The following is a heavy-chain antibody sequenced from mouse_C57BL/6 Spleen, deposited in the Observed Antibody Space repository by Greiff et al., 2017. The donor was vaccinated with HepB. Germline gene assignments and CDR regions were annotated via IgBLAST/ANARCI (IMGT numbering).Heavy chain of an antibody. CDR2: IDPSDSYT. V-gene: IGHV1-50*01. Sequence: QVQLQQPGAELVKPGASVKLSCKASGYTFTSYWMQWVKQRPGQGLEWIGEIDPSDSYTNYNQKFKGKATLTVDTSSSTAYMQLSSLTSEDSAVYYCARLRTGTGFAYWGQGTLVTVSA. CDR3: ARLRTGTGFAY. J-gene: IGHJ3*01. CDR1: GYTFTSYW. D-gene: IGHD4-1*01.